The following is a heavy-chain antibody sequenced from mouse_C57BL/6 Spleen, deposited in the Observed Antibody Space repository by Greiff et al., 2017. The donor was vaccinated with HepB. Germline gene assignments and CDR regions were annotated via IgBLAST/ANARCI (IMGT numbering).Heavy chain of an antibody. Sequence: VQLQQPGAELVRPGSSVKLSCKASGYTFTSYWMHWVKQRPIQGLEWIGNIDPSDSETHYNQKFKDKATLTVDKSSSTAYMQLSSLTSEDSAVYYWARDDYDGWFAYWGQGTLVTVSA. CDR2: IDPSDSET. V-gene: IGHV1-52*01. D-gene: IGHD2-4*01. J-gene: IGHJ3*01. CDR1: GYTFTSYW. CDR3: ARDDYDGWFAY.